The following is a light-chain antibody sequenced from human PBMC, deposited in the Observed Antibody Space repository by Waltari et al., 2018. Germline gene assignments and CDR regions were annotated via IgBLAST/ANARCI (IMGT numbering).Light chain of an antibody. V-gene: IGLV2-23*01. CDR2: EGN. CDR3: YSYAGSGTWV. Sequence: QSALTQPASVSGSPGQSITISCTGTSSDVGTYNFSSWYQQNTGKAPKLMIYEGNKRPSGVSNRFSGSKAGNTASLRISGLEAEDEADYYCYSYAGSGTWVFGGGTKLTVL. J-gene: IGLJ3*02. CDR1: SSDVGTYNF.